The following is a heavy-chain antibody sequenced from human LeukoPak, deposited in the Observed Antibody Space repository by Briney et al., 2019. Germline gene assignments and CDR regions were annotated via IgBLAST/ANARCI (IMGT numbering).Heavy chain of an antibody. CDR3: TSQLGYCSGGSCYSYYYYGMDV. V-gene: IGHV3-49*04. CDR1: GFTFGDYA. Sequence: GGSLRLSCTASGFTFGDYAMSWVRQAPGKGLEWVGFIRSKAYGGTTEYAASVKGRFTISRDDSKSIAYLQMNSLKTEDTAVYYCTSQLGYCSGGSCYSYYYYGMDVCGKGTTVTVSS. CDR2: IRSKAYGGTT. D-gene: IGHD2-15*01. J-gene: IGHJ6*04.